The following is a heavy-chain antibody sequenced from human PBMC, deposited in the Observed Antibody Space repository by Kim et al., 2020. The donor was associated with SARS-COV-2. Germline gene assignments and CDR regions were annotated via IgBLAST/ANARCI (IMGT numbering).Heavy chain of an antibody. J-gene: IGHJ6*02. V-gene: IGHV3-48*03. Sequence: GGSLRLSCAASGFTFSSYEMNWVRQAPGKGLEWVSYIISSGSTIYYADSVKGRFTISRDNAKNSLYLQMNSLRAEDTAVYYCARDYGDYYYYYGMDVWGQGTTVTVSS. CDR1: GFTFSSYE. CDR2: IISSGSTI. CDR3: ARDYGDYYYYYGMDV. D-gene: IGHD4-17*01.